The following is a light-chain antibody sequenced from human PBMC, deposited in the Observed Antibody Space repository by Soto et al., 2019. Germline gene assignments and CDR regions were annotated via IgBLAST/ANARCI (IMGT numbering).Light chain of an antibody. CDR1: SSDVGAYNY. Sequence: QSALTQPPSASGSPGQSVTISYTVTSSDVGAYNYVCWYQQHPGKAPKLIISEVTKRPSGVPDRFSGSKSGNTASLTVTGLQAEDEADYYCSSYAGSNNPWVFGGGTKLTVL. CDR2: EVT. V-gene: IGLV2-8*01. CDR3: SSYAGSNNPWV. J-gene: IGLJ3*02.